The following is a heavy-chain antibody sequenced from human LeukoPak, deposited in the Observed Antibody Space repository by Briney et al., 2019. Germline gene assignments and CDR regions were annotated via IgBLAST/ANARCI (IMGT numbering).Heavy chain of an antibody. CDR1: GFSFSSYV. Sequence: GGSLRLSCTASGFSFSSYVMSWVRQAPGKGLGWVPAISGGGDYTYYADSVKGRFTISRDNSKNTLYLQMSSLRAEDTAVYYCAKDRGYHYGSSGPKDNWFDPWGQGTLVTVSS. CDR2: ISGGGDYT. J-gene: IGHJ5*02. V-gene: IGHV3-23*01. D-gene: IGHD3-22*01. CDR3: AKDRGYHYGSSGPKDNWFDP.